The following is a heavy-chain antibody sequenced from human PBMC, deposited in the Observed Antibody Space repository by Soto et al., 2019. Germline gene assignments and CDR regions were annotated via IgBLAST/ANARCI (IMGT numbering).Heavy chain of an antibody. CDR1: GYSFTSYW. V-gene: IGHV5-51*01. D-gene: IGHD3-22*01. CDR3: ARRGSGYYDSSGSRNWFDP. J-gene: IGHJ5*02. CDR2: IYPGDSDT. Sequence: EVQLVQSGAEVKKPGESLKISCKGSGYSFTSYWIGWVRQMPGKGLEWMGIIYPGDSDTRYSPSFQGQVTISADKSISTAYLQWSSLKASDTAMYYCARRGSGYYDSSGSRNWFDPWGQGTLVTVSS.